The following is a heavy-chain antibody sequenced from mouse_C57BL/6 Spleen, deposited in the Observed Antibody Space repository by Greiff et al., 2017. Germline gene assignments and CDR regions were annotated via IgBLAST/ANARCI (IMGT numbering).Heavy chain of an antibody. D-gene: IGHD1-1*01. V-gene: IGHV14-4*01. J-gene: IGHJ3*01. CDR2: IAPENGDT. CDR3: TKAITTVVDKGAY. Sequence: VQLKESGAELVRPGASVKLSCTASGFNITDDYMHWVKQRPEQGLEWIGWIAPENGDTDYASKFQGKDTITADTSSNTAYLQLSSLTSEDTAVYYCTKAITTVVDKGAYWGQGTLVTVSA. CDR1: GFNITDDY.